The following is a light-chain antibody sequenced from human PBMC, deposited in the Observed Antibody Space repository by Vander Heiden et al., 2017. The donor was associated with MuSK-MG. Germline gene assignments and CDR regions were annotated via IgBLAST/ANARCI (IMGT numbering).Light chain of an antibody. V-gene: IGLV2-14*03. J-gene: IGLJ3*02. Sequence: QSALTQPASVSGSPGQSITISCTGTSSDFGDYNHLSWFQQNPGKAPKLIIYDVNTRPSGVSSRFSGSKSGSTASLTISGLQAEDEAYYYCSSYTTTNSVVFGGGTRLTVL. CDR2: DVN. CDR3: SSYTTTNSVV. CDR1: SSDFGDYNH.